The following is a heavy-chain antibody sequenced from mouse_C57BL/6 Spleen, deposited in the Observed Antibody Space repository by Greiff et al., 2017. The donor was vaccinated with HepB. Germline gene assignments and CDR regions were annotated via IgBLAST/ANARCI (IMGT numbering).Heavy chain of an antibody. CDR1: GYTFTSYW. CDR3: ARRNSAYAMDY. V-gene: IGHV1-52*01. J-gene: IGHJ4*01. Sequence: QVQLQQPGAELVRPGSSVKLSCKASGYTFTSYWMHWVKQRPIQGLEWIGNIDPSDSETHYNQKFKDKATLTVDQSSSTAYMQLSSLTAEDSAVYYCARRNSAYAMDYWGQGTSVTVSS. CDR2: IDPSDSET.